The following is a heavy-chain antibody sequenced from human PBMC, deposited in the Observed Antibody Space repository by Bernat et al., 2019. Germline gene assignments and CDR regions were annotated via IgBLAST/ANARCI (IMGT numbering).Heavy chain of an antibody. J-gene: IGHJ6*03. CDR1: GFTFSSYG. D-gene: IGHD2-2*01. V-gene: IGHV3-33*01. Sequence: QVQLVESGGGVVQPGRSLRLSCAASGFTFSSYGMHWVRQAPGKGLEWVAVIWYDGSNKYYADSVKGRFTISRDNSKNTLYLQMNSLRAEDTAVYYCARKVVAAVRDYYYYYMDVWGKGTTVTVSS. CDR3: ARKVVAAVRDYYYYYMDV. CDR2: IWYDGSNK.